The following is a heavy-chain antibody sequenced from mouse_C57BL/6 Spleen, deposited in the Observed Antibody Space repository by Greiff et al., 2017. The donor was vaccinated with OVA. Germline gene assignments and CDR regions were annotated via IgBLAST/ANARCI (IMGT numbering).Heavy chain of an antibody. CDR1: GFSLTSYG. J-gene: IGHJ4*01. CDR2: IWSGGST. V-gene: IGHV2-2*01. CDR3: ARNFRRELRNNAMDY. Sequence: VKLQESGPGLVQPSQSLSITCTVSGFSLTSYGVHWVRQSPGKGLEWLGVIWSGGSTDYNAAFISRLSISKDNSKSQVFCKMNSLQADDTAIYYCARNFRRELRNNAMDYWGQGTSVTVSS. D-gene: IGHD1-1*01.